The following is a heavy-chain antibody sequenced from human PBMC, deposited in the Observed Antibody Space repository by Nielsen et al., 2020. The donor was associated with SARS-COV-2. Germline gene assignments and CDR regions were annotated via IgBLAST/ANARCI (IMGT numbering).Heavy chain of an antibody. CDR1: GDSVNSYSFY. D-gene: IGHD3-10*01. CDR2: VDNSGST. J-gene: IGHJ4*02. CDR3: VPGFGELPLDY. V-gene: IGHV4-61*01. Sequence: SETLSLTCTVSGDSVNSYSFYWNWIRQPPGKGLEWIGYVDNSGSTNYNPSLKSRVTILVDTSKNQFSLKLGSVTAADTAVYYCVPGFGELPLDYWGQGTLVTVSS.